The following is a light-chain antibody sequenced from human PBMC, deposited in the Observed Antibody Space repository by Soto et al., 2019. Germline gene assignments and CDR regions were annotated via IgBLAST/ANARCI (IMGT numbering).Light chain of an antibody. J-gene: IGKJ4*01. V-gene: IGKV3-11*01. CDR2: DAS. CDR3: QQRSNWPST. Sequence: EIVLTQSPATLSLSPGERATLSCRASQSVSSYLAWYQQKPGQAPMLLIYDASNRATGIPARFSGSGSGTDFTLTISSLEPEDFAVYYCQQRSNWPSTFGGGTKVDIK. CDR1: QSVSSY.